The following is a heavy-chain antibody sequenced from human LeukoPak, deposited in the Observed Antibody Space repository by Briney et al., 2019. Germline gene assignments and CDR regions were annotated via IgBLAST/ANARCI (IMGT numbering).Heavy chain of an antibody. CDR3: AELGITMIGGV. CDR2: ISSSVSTI. V-gene: IGHV3-48*03. CDR1: GFTFSSYE. Sequence: GGSLRLSCAASGFTFSSYEMNWVRQAPGKGLEWVSYISSSVSTIYYAGSVKGRFTISRDNAKNSLYLQMNSLRAEDTAVYYCAELGITMIGGVWGKGTTVTISS. J-gene: IGHJ6*04. D-gene: IGHD3-10*02.